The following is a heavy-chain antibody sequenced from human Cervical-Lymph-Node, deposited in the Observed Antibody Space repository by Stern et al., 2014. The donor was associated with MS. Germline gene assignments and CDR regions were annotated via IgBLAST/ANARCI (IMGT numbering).Heavy chain of an antibody. CDR3: ARISLGSGIDY. CDR1: ENTFTGYY. D-gene: IGHD1-26*01. Sequence: QVQLVQSGGEVKKPGASVKVTCKTSENTFTGYYIHWVRQDPGQGLEWMGWINPNSCATNYAQRFQDSVSLTSDSSNSLAYMELDRLTSGDTAVYYCARISLGSGIDYWGQGSLVTVSS. J-gene: IGHJ4*02. V-gene: IGHV1-2*02. CDR2: INPNSCAT.